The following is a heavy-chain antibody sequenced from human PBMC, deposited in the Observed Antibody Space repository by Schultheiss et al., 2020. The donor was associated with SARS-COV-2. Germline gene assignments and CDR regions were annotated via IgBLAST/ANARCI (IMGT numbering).Heavy chain of an antibody. V-gene: IGHV3-74*01. CDR2: INTDGRST. Sequence: GGSLRLSCAASGFTFSSYGMHWVRQAPGKGLEWVSRINTDGRSTGYVDFAKGRFTISRDNAKNTLYLQMNSLRAEDTGVYYCARDAPRSGGLDFWGQGTLVTVSS. CDR3: ARDAPRSGGLDF. CDR1: GFTFSSYG. J-gene: IGHJ4*02. D-gene: IGHD4-23*01.